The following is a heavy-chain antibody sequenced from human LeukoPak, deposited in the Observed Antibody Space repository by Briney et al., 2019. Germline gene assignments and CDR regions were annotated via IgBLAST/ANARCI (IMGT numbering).Heavy chain of an antibody. J-gene: IGHJ6*02. CDR2: ISSSSSTI. CDR1: EFAFSTYN. Sequence: GGSLRLSCAASEFAFSTYNMNWVRQAPGKGLEWVSYISSSSSTIYYADSVEGRFTISRDNAKNSLYLQMNSLRAEDTAVYYCARGGSDFWSGYYTGGVGYGMDVWGQGTTVTVSS. V-gene: IGHV3-48*01. CDR3: ARGGSDFWSGYYTGGVGYGMDV. D-gene: IGHD3-3*01.